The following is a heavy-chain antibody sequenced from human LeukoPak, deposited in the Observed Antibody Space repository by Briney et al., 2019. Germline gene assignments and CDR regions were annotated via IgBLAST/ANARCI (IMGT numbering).Heavy chain of an antibody. D-gene: IGHD3-9*01. Sequence: ASVKVSCKASGYTFTSYYTHWVRQAPGQGLEWMGIINPSGGSTSYAQKFQGRVTMTRDTSTSTVYMELSSLRSEDTAVYYCARDLRYFDWLLPPGCMDVWGQGTTVTVSS. CDR1: GYTFTSYY. J-gene: IGHJ6*02. V-gene: IGHV1-46*01. CDR3: ARDLRYFDWLLPPGCMDV. CDR2: INPSGGST.